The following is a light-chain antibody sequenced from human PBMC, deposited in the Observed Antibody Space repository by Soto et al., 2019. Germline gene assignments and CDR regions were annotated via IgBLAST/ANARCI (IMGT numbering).Light chain of an antibody. Sequence: QSVLTQPPFASGSPGQSVTISCTGTSSDVGGYNYVSWYQQHPGKAPKLMIYEVSKRPSGVPDRFSGSKSGNTASLTVSGLQAEDEADYYCSSYAGSSVVFGGGTKLTVL. CDR1: SSDVGGYNY. CDR2: EVS. CDR3: SSYAGSSVV. J-gene: IGLJ2*01. V-gene: IGLV2-8*01.